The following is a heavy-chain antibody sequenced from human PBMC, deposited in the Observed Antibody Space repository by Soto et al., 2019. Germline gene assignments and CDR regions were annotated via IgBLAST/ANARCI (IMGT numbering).Heavy chain of an antibody. CDR2: ISYDGSNK. V-gene: IGHV3-30*18. CDR3: AKDLEGGYCSGGSCYSPDY. Sequence: QVQLVESGGGVVQPGRSLRLSCAASGFTFSSYGMQWVRQAPGKGLEWVAVISYDGSNKYYADSVKGRFTISRDNSKNTLYLQMNSLRAEDTAVYYCAKDLEGGYCSGGSCYSPDYWGQGTLVTVSS. CDR1: GFTFSSYG. D-gene: IGHD2-15*01. J-gene: IGHJ4*02.